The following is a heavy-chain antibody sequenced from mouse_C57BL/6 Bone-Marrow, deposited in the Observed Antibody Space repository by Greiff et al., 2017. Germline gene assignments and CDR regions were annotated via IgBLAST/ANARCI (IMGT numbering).Heavy chain of an antibody. CDR2: IYPGSGST. J-gene: IGHJ1*03. V-gene: IGHV1-55*01. Sequence: QVQLQQPGAELVKPGASVKLSCKASGYTFTSYWITWVKQRPGQGLEWIGDIYPGSGSTNYNEKFKSKATLTVDTSSSTAYMQLSNLTSEDSAVYYCARPDYCNYWYFDVWGTGTTVTVSS. CDR1: GYTFTSYW. D-gene: IGHD2-1*01. CDR3: ARPDYCNYWYFDV.